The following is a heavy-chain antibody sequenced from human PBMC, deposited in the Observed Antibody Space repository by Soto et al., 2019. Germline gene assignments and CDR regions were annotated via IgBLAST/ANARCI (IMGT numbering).Heavy chain of an antibody. CDR3: AREGGYSGYGGMDV. J-gene: IGHJ6*02. D-gene: IGHD5-12*01. CDR1: GGALSIDA. CDR2: IIPIFGTA. Sequence: SVKRYCKAAGGALSIDAISWGLQSPGQGLEWMGGIIPIFGTANYAQKFQGRVTITADESTSTAYMELSSLRSEDTAVYYCAREGGYSGYGGMDVWGQGTTVPVSS. V-gene: IGHV1-69*13.